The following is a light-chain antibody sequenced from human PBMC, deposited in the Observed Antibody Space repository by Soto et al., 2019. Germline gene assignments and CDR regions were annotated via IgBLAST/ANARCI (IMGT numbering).Light chain of an antibody. CDR1: SGHNTYA. Sequence: QSVLTQSPSASASLGASVKLTCTLSSGHNTYAIAWHQQQPEKGPRYLMKLNSDGSHSKGDGIPDRFSGSSSGAERYLTISSLQSEDEADYYCQTWGTSSWVFGGGTKLTVL. V-gene: IGLV4-69*01. J-gene: IGLJ3*02. CDR2: LNSDGSH. CDR3: QTWGTSSWV.